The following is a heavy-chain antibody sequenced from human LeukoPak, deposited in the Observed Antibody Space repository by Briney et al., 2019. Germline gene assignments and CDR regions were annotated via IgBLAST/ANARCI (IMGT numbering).Heavy chain of an antibody. CDR3: AMAVICSGWTLDY. Sequence: GGSLRLSCAASGFTFISYAMSWVRQAPGKGLEWVSSISGSGGRTSYADSVQGRFTISRDNSRNTLYLELNSLRAEDAAVYFCAMAVICSGWTLDYWGQGSLVTVSS. D-gene: IGHD6-19*01. CDR1: GFTFISYA. CDR2: ISGSGGRT. J-gene: IGHJ4*02. V-gene: IGHV3-23*01.